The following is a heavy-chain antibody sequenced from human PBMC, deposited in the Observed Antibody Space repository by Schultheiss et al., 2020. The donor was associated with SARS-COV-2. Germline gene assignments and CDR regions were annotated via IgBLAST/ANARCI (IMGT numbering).Heavy chain of an antibody. J-gene: IGHJ6*02. V-gene: IGHV4-4*02. D-gene: IGHD3-3*01. CDR1: GGSISSSNW. Sequence: SETLSLTCAVSGGSISSSNWWSWVRQPPGKGLEWIGEIYHSGSTNYNPSLKSRVTISVDKSKNQFSLKLSSVTAADTAVYYCARDSGLITIFGVVHYGMDVWGQGTTVTVSS. CDR3: ARDSGLITIFGVVHYGMDV. CDR2: IYHSGST.